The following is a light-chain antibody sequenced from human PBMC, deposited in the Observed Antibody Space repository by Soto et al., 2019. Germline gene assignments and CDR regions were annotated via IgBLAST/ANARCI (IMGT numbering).Light chain of an antibody. CDR3: QQYNDWPRT. Sequence: EVVMTQSPATLSVSPGERATLSCRASQSVRSHLAWYQQKPGQAPSLLIFGASTRATCVPARFSGSESGTEFTLTISSLQSEDVAVYFCQQYNDWPRTFGGGTKVEIK. V-gene: IGKV3-15*01. CDR2: GAS. J-gene: IGKJ4*01. CDR1: QSVRSH.